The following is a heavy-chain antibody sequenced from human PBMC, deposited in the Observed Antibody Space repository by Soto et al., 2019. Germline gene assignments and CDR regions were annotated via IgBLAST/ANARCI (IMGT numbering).Heavy chain of an antibody. CDR2: INHSGST. V-gene: IGHV4-34*01. J-gene: IGHJ4*02. CDR3: ARGGVQLWLND. Sequence: SETLSLTCAVYGGSFSGYYWSWIRQPPGKGLEWIGEINHSGSTNYNPSLKRRVTISVDTSKNQFSLKLSSVTAADTAVYYCARGGVQLWLNDGGQGTLVTVSS. D-gene: IGHD5-18*01. CDR1: GGSFSGYY.